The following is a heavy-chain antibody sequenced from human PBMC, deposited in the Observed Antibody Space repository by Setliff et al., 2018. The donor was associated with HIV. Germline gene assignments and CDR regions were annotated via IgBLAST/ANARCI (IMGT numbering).Heavy chain of an antibody. Sequence: KTSETLSLTCTISGGSLSSHYWSWIRQSPRGGLEWIGYTYYNGNINYNPSLKSRVTISVATSKTQFSLRLSSVTAADTAVYYCARVPRQLLKGAAAYFDYWGQGILVTVSS. CDR1: GGSLSSHY. J-gene: IGHJ4*02. D-gene: IGHD5-18*01. CDR2: TYYNGNI. CDR3: ARVPRQLLKGAAAYFDY. V-gene: IGHV4-59*11.